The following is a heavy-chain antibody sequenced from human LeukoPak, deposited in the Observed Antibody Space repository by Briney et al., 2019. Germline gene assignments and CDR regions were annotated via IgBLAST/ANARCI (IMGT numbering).Heavy chain of an antibody. Sequence: GASVKVSCKVCVYTFSGYYIHWVRQAPGQGLAWMGWSNPMNGDTNIAQKFQGTVTMTRDTSIRTAYMELSRLRSDDTAVFYCARGGPTMTRGVGSPPAAYFYYMDVWGEGTTVIVSS. CDR1: VYTFSGYY. CDR2: SNPMNGDT. J-gene: IGHJ6*03. D-gene: IGHD3-10*01. V-gene: IGHV1-2*02. CDR3: ARGGPTMTRGVGSPPAAYFYYMDV.